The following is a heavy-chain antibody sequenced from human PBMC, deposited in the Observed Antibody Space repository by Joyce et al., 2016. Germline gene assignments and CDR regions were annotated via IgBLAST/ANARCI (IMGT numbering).Heavy chain of an antibody. J-gene: IGHJ4*02. V-gene: IGHV5-51*01. D-gene: IGHD1-14*01. CDR3: VRHPKPDLGDF. Sequence: EVQLVQSGAEVKKSGESLTISCKGSGYRFTSYWIGWVRQMPGKGLECMGVIYPGESDTKYSPSFQGQVTFSADKSTNTAYLQWSSLKASDTAMYYCVRHPKPDLGDFWGQGTLVTVYS. CDR2: IYPGESDT. CDR1: GYRFTSYW.